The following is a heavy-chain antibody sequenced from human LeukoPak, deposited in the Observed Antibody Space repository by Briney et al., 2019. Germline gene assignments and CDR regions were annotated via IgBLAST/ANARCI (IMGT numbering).Heavy chain of an antibody. CDR3: AKGVDGDYWTPFDY. D-gene: IGHD4-17*01. J-gene: IGHJ4*02. Sequence: GGSLRLSCAASGFTFSSYWMSWVRQAPGKGLEWVSAISGSGGSTYYADSVKGRFTISRDNSKNTLYLQMNSLRAEDTAVYYCAKGVDGDYWTPFDYWGQGTLVTVSS. V-gene: IGHV3-23*01. CDR2: ISGSGGST. CDR1: GFTFSSYW.